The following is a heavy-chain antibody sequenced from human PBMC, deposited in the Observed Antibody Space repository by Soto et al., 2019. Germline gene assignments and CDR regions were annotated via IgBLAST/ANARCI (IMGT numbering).Heavy chain of an antibody. CDR3: ARDRGSYALDY. V-gene: IGHV1-18*01. Sequence: QVQLVQSGAEVKKPGASVKVSCKASGYTFTSYGIIWVRQAPGQGLEWMGWISAYNGNTNYAQKLQGRVTMTTDTSTGTAYRERRSLSSDGTAVYYCARDRGSYALDYWAQGPLVTVSS. J-gene: IGHJ4*02. D-gene: IGHD1-26*01. CDR2: ISAYNGNT. CDR1: GYTFTSYG.